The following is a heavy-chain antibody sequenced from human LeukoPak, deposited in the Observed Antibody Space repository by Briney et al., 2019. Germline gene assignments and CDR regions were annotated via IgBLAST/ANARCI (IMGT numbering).Heavy chain of an antibody. V-gene: IGHV3-7*01. D-gene: IGHD2-15*01. J-gene: IGHJ4*02. CDR1: GFTFSSYW. Sequence: GGSLRLSCAASGFTFSSYWMSWVRQAPGKGPEWVANIKQDGIEKYYVGSVKGRFTISRDNAKNSLYLQMNSLRAEDTAVYYCARAPRRCSGGSCYSSTFDYWGQGTLVTVSS. CDR3: ARAPRRCSGGSCYSSTFDY. CDR2: IKQDGIEK.